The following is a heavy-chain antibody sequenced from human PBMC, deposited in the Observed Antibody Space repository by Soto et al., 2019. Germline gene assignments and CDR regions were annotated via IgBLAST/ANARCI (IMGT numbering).Heavy chain of an antibody. CDR2: ISASGGTT. V-gene: IGHV3-23*01. CDR1: GFTFSTYA. Sequence: GGSLRLSCAASGFTFSTYAMSWVRQAPGKGLEWVSSISASGGTTYYADSVKGRFTISRDNSKNTLYLQMNSLRAEDTAVYFCAKEPLPLLTNHLDYWGQGTLVTVSS. J-gene: IGHJ4*02. CDR3: AKEPLPLLTNHLDY.